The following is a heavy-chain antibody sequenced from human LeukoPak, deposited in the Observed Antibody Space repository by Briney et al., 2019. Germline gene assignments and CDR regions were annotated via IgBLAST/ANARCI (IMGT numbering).Heavy chain of an antibody. CDR2: IYSGGST. Sequence: GGSLRLSCAASGFTASSNYMSWVRQAPGKGLEWVSVIYSGGSTYYADSVKGRFTISRDNSKNTLYLQMNSLRAEDTAVYYCARDLFRMGWYDPWGQGTLVTVSS. J-gene: IGHJ5*02. V-gene: IGHV3-66*02. D-gene: IGHD2-21*01. CDR1: GFTASSNY. CDR3: ARDLFRMGWYDP.